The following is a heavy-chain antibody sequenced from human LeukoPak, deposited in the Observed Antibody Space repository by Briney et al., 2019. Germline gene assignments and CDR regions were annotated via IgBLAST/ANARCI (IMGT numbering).Heavy chain of an antibody. V-gene: IGHV3-21*01. CDR3: ARGPTLEGPADAFDI. CDR1: GFTFSSYS. D-gene: IGHD2-2*01. CDR2: ISSSSSYI. Sequence: GGSLRLSCAASGFTFSSYSMNWVRQAPGKGLEWVSSISSSSSYIYYADSVKGRFTISRDNAKNSLDLQMNSLRAEETAVYYCARGPTLEGPADAFDIWGQGTMVTVCS. J-gene: IGHJ3*02.